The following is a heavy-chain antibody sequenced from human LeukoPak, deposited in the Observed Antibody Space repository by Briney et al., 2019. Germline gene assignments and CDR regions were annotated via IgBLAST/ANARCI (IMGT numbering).Heavy chain of an antibody. V-gene: IGHV4-59*01. CDR1: GGSISSYY. J-gene: IGHJ4*02. D-gene: IGHD3-22*01. CDR3: ARQGGSSGYSDFDY. Sequence: SETLSLTCTDSGGSISSYYWSWIRQPPGKGLECIGYIYYSGSTNYNPSLKSRVTISVDTSKNQFSLKLSSVTAADTAVYYCARQGGSSGYSDFDYWGQGTLVTVSS. CDR2: IYYSGST.